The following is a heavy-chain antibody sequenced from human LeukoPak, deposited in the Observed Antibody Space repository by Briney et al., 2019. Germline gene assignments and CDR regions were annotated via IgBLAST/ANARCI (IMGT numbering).Heavy chain of an antibody. Sequence: GGSLRFSCAASGFTFSSYWMSWVRQAPGKGLEWVANIKQDGSEKYYVDSVKGRFTISRDNAKNSLYLQMNSLRAEDTAVYYCARDHWRYYDSSGYAYFDYWGQGTLVTVSS. CDR1: GFTFSSYW. CDR3: ARDHWRYYDSSGYAYFDY. CDR2: IKQDGSEK. J-gene: IGHJ4*02. D-gene: IGHD3-22*01. V-gene: IGHV3-7*01.